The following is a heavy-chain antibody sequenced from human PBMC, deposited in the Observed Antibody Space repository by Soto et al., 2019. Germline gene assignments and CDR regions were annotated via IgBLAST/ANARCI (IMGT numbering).Heavy chain of an antibody. CDR2: IYWDDDK. CDR1: GFSLSTSGVG. CDR3: AHPKIFAAENYYFDY. Sequence: QITLKESGPTLVKPTQTLTLTCTFSGFSLSTSGVGVGWIRQPPGKALEWLALIYWDDDKRYSPTLKSMLTITNDTPKNQVVLTTTNMDPVDTATYYCAHPKIFAAENYYFDYWGHGTLVTVSS. D-gene: IGHD3-9*01. V-gene: IGHV2-5*02. J-gene: IGHJ4*01.